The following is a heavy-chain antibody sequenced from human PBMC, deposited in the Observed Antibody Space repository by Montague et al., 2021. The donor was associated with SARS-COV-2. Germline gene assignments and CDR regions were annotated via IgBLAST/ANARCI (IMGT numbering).Heavy chain of an antibody. CDR1: GGSINNYY. CDR2: IIYSGGSA. V-gene: IGHV4-59*01. J-gene: IGHJ1*01. D-gene: IGHD1-1*01. CDR3: ARVGSQVGHGTWEYFQH. Sequence: SETLSLTCTVSGGSINNYYWSWIRQPPGKGLEWVGYIIYSGGSATYNPPLQSRVTITVDTSKNQFSLNLNSVAAADTAVYYCARVGSQVGHGTWEYFQHWGQGTLVSVSS.